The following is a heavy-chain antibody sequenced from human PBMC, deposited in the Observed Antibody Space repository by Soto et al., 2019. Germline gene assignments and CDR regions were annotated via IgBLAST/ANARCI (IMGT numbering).Heavy chain of an antibody. V-gene: IGHV3-7*01. CDR1: GNYW. CDR2: IKQDGSET. D-gene: IGHD4-17*01. Sequence: SGGSLRLSCAASGNYWINWVRQAPGKGLEWVANIKQDGSETHYVDAVKGRFTISRDNAKNSVYLQMNSLRVEDTAVYYCAKVGTDADYVAWWGQGTLVTVSS. J-gene: IGHJ4*02. CDR3: AKVGTDADYVAW.